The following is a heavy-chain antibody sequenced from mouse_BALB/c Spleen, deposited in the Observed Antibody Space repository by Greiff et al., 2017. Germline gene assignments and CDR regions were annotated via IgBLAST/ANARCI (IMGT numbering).Heavy chain of an antibody. CDR2: ISSGGSYT. V-gene: IGHV5-6-4*01. Sequence: EVKLVESGGGLVKPGGSLKLSCAASGFTFSSYTMSWVRQTPEKRLEWVATISSGGSYTYYPDSVKGRFTISRDNAKNTLYLQMSSLKSEDTAMYYCTRDVGRGRISMDYWGQGTSVTVSS. CDR3: TRDVGRGRISMDY. J-gene: IGHJ4*01. CDR1: GFTFSSYT.